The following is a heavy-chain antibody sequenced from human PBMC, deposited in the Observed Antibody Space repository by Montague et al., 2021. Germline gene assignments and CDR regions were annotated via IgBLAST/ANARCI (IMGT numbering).Heavy chain of an antibody. Sequence: PALAKPTQTLTQTCTFSGFSLATSGVGVAWLRQPPGKALEWLALIFWDDDKRYSPSLKSRLTITKDTTKNQVVPTLTNMDPVDTATYFCAPKIAAHKAHDGFSVWGQGTVVTVSA. D-gene: IGHD6-13*01. V-gene: IGHV2-5*02. CDR1: GFSLATSGVG. CDR3: APKIAAHKAHDGFSV. CDR2: IFWDDDK. J-gene: IGHJ3*01.